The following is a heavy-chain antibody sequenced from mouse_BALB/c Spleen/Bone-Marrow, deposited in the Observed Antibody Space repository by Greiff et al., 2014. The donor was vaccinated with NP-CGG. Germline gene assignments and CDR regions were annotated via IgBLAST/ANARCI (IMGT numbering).Heavy chain of an antibody. J-gene: IGHJ3*01. CDR1: GYTFTYYT. D-gene: IGHD2-2*01. V-gene: IGHV1-4*01. Sequence: QVQLQQPGAELARPGASVKMSCKASGYTFTYYTMYWVKQRPGQGLEWIGYINPNSDYTNYNQKFKDKATLTADKSSSTAYMQLSSLTSEDSAVYYCAREVYGSWFAYWGRGTLVTVSA. CDR2: INPNSDYT. CDR3: AREVYGSWFAY.